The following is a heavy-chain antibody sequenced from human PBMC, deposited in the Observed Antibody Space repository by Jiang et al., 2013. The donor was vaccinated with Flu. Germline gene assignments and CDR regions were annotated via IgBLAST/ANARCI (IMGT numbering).Heavy chain of an antibody. D-gene: IGHD6-19*01. CDR1: GYTFTNYA. CDR2: INTNTGNP. CDR3: ARAGRAGSSGWYDYFEY. J-gene: IGHJ4*02. Sequence: QSGSELKKPGASVKVSCKASGYTFTNYAINWMRQAPGQGLEWMGWINTNTGNPRYGQGFTGRFVFSLDTSVTTAYLEISSLRAEDTAVYYCARAGRAGSSGWYDYFEYWGQGTLVTVSS. V-gene: IGHV7-4-1*02.